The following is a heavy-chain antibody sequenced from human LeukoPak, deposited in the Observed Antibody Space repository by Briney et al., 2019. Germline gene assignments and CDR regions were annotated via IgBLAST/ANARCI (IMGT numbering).Heavy chain of an antibody. D-gene: IGHD3-22*01. Sequence: SETLSLTCAVYGGSFSGYYWSWIRQPPGKGREWIGEINHSGSTNYNPSLKSRVTISVDTSKNQFSLKLSSVTAADTAVYYCARVQPPYYYDSSGSRILQHWGQGTLVTVSS. CDR2: INHSGST. CDR1: GGSFSGYY. CDR3: ARVQPPYYYDSSGSRILQH. V-gene: IGHV4-34*01. J-gene: IGHJ1*01.